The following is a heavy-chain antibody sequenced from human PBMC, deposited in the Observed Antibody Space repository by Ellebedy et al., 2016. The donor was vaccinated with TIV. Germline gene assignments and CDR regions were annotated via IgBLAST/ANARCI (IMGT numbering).Heavy chain of an antibody. D-gene: IGHD5-18*01. V-gene: IGHV1-69*10. CDR3: ARGHTPTPPSMVKIDYYYYGMDV. Sequence: ASVKVSCKASGGTFSSYAISWVRQAPGQGLEWMGGLIPILGIANYAQKFQGRVTITADKSTSTAYMELSSLRSEDTAAYYCARGHTPTPPSMVKIDYYYYGMDVWGQGTTVTVSS. CDR2: LIPILGIA. CDR1: GGTFSSYA. J-gene: IGHJ6*02.